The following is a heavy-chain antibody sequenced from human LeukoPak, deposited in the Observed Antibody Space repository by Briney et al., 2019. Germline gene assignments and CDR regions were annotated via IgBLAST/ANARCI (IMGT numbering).Heavy chain of an antibody. CDR1: GFIFSSYG. V-gene: IGHV3-30*18. CDR2: ISYDGSNK. D-gene: IGHD3-22*01. CDR3: AKEMASGYYPSDY. J-gene: IGHJ4*02. Sequence: PGGSLRLSCAASGFIFSSYGMHWVRQAPGKGLEWVAGISYDGSNKHFADSVKGRLTISRDNSKNTLYLQMNSLRAEDTAVYYCAKEMASGYYPSDYWGQGTPVTVSS.